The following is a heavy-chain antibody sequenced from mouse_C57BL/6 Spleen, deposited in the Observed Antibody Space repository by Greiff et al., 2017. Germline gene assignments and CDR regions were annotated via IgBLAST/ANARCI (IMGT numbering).Heavy chain of an antibody. D-gene: IGHD1-1*01. J-gene: IGHJ4*01. CDR1: GFTFSSYA. CDR2: ISSGGDYI. V-gene: IGHV5-9-1*02. CDR3: TRGGYGSSYDYAMDY. Sequence: EVQLVESGEGLVKPGGSLKLSCAASGFTFSSYAMSWVRQTPEKGLEWVAYISSGGDYIYYADTVKIRFTISRDNARNTLYLQMSSLKSEDTAMYYCTRGGYGSSYDYAMDYWGQGTSVTVSS.